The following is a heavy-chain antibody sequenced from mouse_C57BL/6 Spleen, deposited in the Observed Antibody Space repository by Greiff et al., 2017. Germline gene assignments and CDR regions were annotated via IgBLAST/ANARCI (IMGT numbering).Heavy chain of an antibody. V-gene: IGHV5-9-1*02. Sequence: DVMLVESGEGLVKPGGSLKLSCAASGFTFSSYAMSWVRQTPEKRLEWVAYISSGGDYIYYADTVKGRFTISRDNARNTLYLQMSSLKSEDTAMYYCTRDGDYSNYGYAMDYWGQGTSVTVSS. CDR3: TRDGDYSNYGYAMDY. CDR2: ISSGGDYI. CDR1: GFTFSSYA. D-gene: IGHD2-5*01. J-gene: IGHJ4*01.